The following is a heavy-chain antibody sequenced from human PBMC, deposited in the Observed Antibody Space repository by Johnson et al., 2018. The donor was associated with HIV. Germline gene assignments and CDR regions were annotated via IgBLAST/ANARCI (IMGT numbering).Heavy chain of an antibody. CDR3: ATGDDDGV. J-gene: IGHJ3*01. V-gene: IGHV3-30*04. Sequence: QVQLVESGGGVVRPGRSLRLSCAASGFTFSNYPMHWVRQAPGKGLEWVAVVSFDGSKKYHADSVKGRFTISRDNSKNTLFLQMNSLRTEDTAVYYCATGDDDGVWGQGTMVTVSS. CDR2: VSFDGSKK. CDR1: GFTFSNYP. D-gene: IGHD7-27*01.